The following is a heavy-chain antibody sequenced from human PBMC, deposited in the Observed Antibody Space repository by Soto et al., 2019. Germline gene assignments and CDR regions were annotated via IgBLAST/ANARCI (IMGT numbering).Heavy chain of an antibody. V-gene: IGHV3-74*01. D-gene: IGHD3-16*01. Sequence: EVQLVESGGGLVQPGGSLRLSCAASGFTFSSYWMHWVRQAPGKGLVWVSRINTDGSSTSYADSVKGRFTISRDNAQNTLYLQMNSLRVEDTAVYYCTRDSYTRGYSYGIDVWGQGTTVTVSS. CDR2: INTDGSST. CDR3: TRDSYTRGYSYGIDV. CDR1: GFTFSSYW. J-gene: IGHJ6*02.